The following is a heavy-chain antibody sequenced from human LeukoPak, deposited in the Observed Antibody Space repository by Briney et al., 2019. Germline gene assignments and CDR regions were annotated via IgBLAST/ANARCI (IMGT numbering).Heavy chain of an antibody. V-gene: IGHV1-8*02. J-gene: IGHJ4*02. CDR2: MNPNSGNT. Sequence: ASVKVSCKASGYTFKNYDINWVRQATGQGLEWMGWMNPNSGNTGFAQKFQDRVSMTRDTSINTAFMELTSLRSGDTAVYYCARATPGGLHGYSFDYWGQGTVVTVYS. CDR3: ARATPGGLHGYSFDY. CDR1: GYTFKNYD. D-gene: IGHD5-24*01.